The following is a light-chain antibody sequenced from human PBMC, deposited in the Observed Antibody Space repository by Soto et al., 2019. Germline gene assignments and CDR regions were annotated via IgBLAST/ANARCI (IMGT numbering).Light chain of an antibody. CDR1: GSDVGGYKY. Sequence: QSVLTQPASVSGSPGQSITISCSGTGSDVGGYKYVSWYQQHPGKAPKVLIFDVSNRPSGVSNRLSGSKSGNTASLTISGLQAEDEADYYCSSYVSSGYVFGAGTKVTVL. V-gene: IGLV2-14*03. J-gene: IGLJ1*01. CDR3: SSYVSSGYV. CDR2: DVS.